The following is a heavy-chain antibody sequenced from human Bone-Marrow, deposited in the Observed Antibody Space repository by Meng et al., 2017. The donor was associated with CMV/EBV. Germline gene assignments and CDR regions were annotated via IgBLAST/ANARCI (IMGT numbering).Heavy chain of an antibody. V-gene: IGHV3-7*01. CDR2: INGDGSDK. CDR1: GFTFRNYW. CDR3: VPHDCAMDV. J-gene: IGHJ6*02. Sequence: RGSLRLSCAASGFTFRNYWMSWVRQAPGKGLEWVANINGDGSDKGYVDSVKGRFTISRDNARNSLYMEMNSLRPEDTAVYYCVPHDCAMDVWGQGTTVTVSS.